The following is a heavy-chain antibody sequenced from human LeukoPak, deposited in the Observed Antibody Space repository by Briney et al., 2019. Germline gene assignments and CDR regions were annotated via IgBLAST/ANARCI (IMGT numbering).Heavy chain of an antibody. J-gene: IGHJ4*02. CDR2: IRHDGSNK. CDR1: GFIFSNYG. V-gene: IGHV3-30*02. CDR3: ARDREWGGGYFDY. D-gene: IGHD3-3*01. Sequence: GGFLRLSCTTSGFIFSNYGMHWVRQAPGKGLEWVAFIRHDGSNKYYADSVKGRCTISRDNSKKTVYLQMNSLRTEDTAVYYCARDREWGGGYFDYWGQGTLVTVSS.